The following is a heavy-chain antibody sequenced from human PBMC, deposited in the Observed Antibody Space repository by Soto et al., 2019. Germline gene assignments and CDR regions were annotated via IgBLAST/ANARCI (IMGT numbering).Heavy chain of an antibody. J-gene: IGHJ6*02. CDR2: IYPGDSDT. V-gene: IGHV5-51*01. Sequence: GESMKISCKGSGYSFTSYWIGWVRQMPGKGLEWMGIIYPGDSDTRYSPSFQGQVTISADKSISTAYLQWSSLKASDTAMYYCARQLEMATTTYYYYYYGMDFWGQGTPVTVSS. CDR3: ARQLEMATTTYYYYYYGMDF. CDR1: GYSFTSYW.